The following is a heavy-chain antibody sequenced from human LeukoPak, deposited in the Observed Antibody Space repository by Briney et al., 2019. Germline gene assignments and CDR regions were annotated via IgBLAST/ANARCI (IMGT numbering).Heavy chain of an antibody. D-gene: IGHD3-3*01. CDR1: GYTFTDYY. V-gene: IGHV1-2*06. Sequence: ASVKVSCKASGYTFTDYYMLLVRQAPGQGLEWMGRINPHSGGTNYVQKFPGRVTMTRDTSISTADMELSRLRSDDTAVYYCARGYYDFWSGYQEGEFDYWGQGTLVTVSS. J-gene: IGHJ4*02. CDR2: INPHSGGT. CDR3: ARGYYDFWSGYQEGEFDY.